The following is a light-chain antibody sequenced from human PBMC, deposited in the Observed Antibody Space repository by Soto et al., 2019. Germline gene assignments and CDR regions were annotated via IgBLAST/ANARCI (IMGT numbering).Light chain of an antibody. J-gene: IGLJ1*01. V-gene: IGLV1-40*01. CDR3: QSYDSSLSAFYV. CDR2: GNS. CDR1: SSNIGAGYD. Sequence: QSVLTQPPSVSGAPGQRVTISCTGSSSNIGAGYDVHWYQQLPGTAPKLLIYGNSNRPSGVPDRFSGSKSGTSASLAITGRQAEDEADSYCQSYDSSLSAFYVFGTGTKLTVL.